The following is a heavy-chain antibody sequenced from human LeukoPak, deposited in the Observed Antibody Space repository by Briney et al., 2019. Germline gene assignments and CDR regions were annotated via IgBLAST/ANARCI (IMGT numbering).Heavy chain of an antibody. CDR2: ISAYNGNT. V-gene: IGHV1-18*01. J-gene: IGHJ4*02. Sequence: ASVKVSCKASGYTFTSYGISWVRQAPGQGLEWMGWISAYNGNTNYAQKLQGRVTMTTDTSTSTAYMELRSLRSDDTAVYYCARDPSGDSSGYPFDQWGQGTLVTVSS. CDR3: ARDPSGDSSGYPFDQ. CDR1: GYTFTSYG. D-gene: IGHD3-22*01.